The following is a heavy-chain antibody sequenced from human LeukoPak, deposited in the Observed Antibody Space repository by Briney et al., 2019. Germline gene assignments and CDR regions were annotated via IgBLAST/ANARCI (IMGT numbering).Heavy chain of an antibody. Sequence: SETLSLTCSVSGGSVSSYHWNWIRQFAGKGLEWVGRIHASGSSNYLPSLKRRVTMSLDTSKMQLSLRLNSVTAADTAVYYCVRENRDDGDSRGGFFDLWGQGTPVSVSS. CDR3: VRENRDDGDSRGGFFDL. J-gene: IGHJ5*02. CDR2: IHASGSS. D-gene: IGHD4-17*01. V-gene: IGHV4-4*07. CDR1: GGSVSSYH.